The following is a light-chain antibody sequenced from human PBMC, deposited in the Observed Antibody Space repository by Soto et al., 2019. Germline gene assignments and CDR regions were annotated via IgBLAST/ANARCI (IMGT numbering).Light chain of an antibody. V-gene: IGKV1-33*01. J-gene: IGKJ1*01. CDR1: QEISNY. CDR2: DAS. Sequence: DIQMIQSPSSLSASVGDRVTITCQASQEISNYLNWYQQKPGKAPKLLIYDASNLERGVPSGFSGRGSGTDFTFTISSLQPEDFATYYCQQYDHLPRTFGRGTKVEIK. CDR3: QQYDHLPRT.